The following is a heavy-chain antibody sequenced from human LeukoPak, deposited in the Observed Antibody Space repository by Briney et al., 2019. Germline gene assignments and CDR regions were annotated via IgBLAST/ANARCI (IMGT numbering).Heavy chain of an antibody. J-gene: IGHJ4*02. CDR1: GFTFSSYD. D-gene: IGHD5-18*01. Sequence: GGSLRLSCAASGFTFSSYDMSWVRQAPGKGLEWVSYISGGGDTTLYADSVKGRFTTSRDNAKNSLYLQLTSLRAEDTAVYYCARVGRIQYFDCWGQGTLVTVSS. V-gene: IGHV3-48*03. CDR2: ISGGGDTT. CDR3: ARVGRIQYFDC.